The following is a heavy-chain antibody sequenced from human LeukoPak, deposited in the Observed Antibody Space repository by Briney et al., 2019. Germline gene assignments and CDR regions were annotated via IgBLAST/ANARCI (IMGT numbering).Heavy chain of an antibody. CDR1: GYTFSSYA. J-gene: IGHJ4*02. V-gene: IGHV7-4-1*02. CDR3: ARASGIAAAGTSGPEGY. D-gene: IGHD6-13*01. Sequence: ASVKVSCKASGYTFSSYAMNWVRQAPGQGLEWMGWINTNTGNPTYAQGFTGRFVFSLDTSVSTAYLQISSLKAEDTAVYYCARASGIAAAGTSGPEGYWGQGTLVTVSS. CDR2: INTNTGNP.